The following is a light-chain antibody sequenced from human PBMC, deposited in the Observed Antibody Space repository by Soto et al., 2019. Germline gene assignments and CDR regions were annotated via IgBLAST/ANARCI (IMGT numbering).Light chain of an antibody. J-gene: IGKJ1*01. V-gene: IGKV3-20*01. CDR1: QSVSSSY. CDR3: QHYGSTTWT. CDR2: GAS. Sequence: EIVLTQSPGTLSLSPGERATLSCRASQSVSSSYLAWYQQTPGQAPRLLIYGASSRATGIPDRFSGSGSGTDFTLTISRLETEDIAVYYCQHYGSTTWTFGQGTKVEIK.